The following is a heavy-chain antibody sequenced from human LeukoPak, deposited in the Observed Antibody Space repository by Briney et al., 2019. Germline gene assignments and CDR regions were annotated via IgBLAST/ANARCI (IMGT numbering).Heavy chain of an antibody. J-gene: IGHJ6*02. V-gene: IGHV4-34*01. CDR1: GGSFSGYY. D-gene: IGHD3-9*01. Sequence: SETLSLTCAVYGGSFSGYYWSCIRQPPGKGLEWIGEINHSGSTNYNPSLKSRVTISVDTSKNQFSLKLSSVTAADTAVYYCARGRQYYDILTGYHYYYYYGMDVWGQGTTVTVSS. CDR2: INHSGST. CDR3: ARGRQYYDILTGYHYYYYYGMDV.